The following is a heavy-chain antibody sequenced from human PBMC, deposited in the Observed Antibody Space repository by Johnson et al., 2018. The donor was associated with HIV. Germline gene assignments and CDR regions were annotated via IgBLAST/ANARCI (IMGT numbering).Heavy chain of an antibody. Sequence: QVQLVESGGGVVQPGRSLRLSCVASGFMFSTYAMHWVRQAPGKGLEWVAVISYDGSNTYFADSVKGRFTISKDNSKNTLYLQMNSLRSEDTAMYYCARDDVVETEDAFDLWGQGTMGTVSS. CDR2: ISYDGSNT. D-gene: IGHD2-15*01. CDR3: ARDDVVETEDAFDL. V-gene: IGHV3-30*04. CDR1: GFMFSTYA. J-gene: IGHJ3*01.